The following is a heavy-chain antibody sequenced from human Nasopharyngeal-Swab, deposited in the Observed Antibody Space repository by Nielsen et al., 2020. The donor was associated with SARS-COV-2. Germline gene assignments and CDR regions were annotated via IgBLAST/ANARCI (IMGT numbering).Heavy chain of an antibody. Sequence: GESLKISCAASGFTFSSYAMSWVRQAPGKGLEWVSAISGSGGSTYYADSVKGRFTISRDNSKNTLYLQMNSLRAEDTAVYYCAKKLENILRYFDWLLDACDIWGQGTMVTVSS. CDR2: ISGSGGST. CDR1: GFTFSSYA. J-gene: IGHJ3*02. V-gene: IGHV3-23*01. CDR3: AKKLENILRYFDWLLDACDI. D-gene: IGHD3-9*01.